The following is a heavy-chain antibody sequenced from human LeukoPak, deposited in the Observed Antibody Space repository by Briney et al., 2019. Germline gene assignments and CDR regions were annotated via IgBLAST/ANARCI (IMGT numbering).Heavy chain of an antibody. J-gene: IGHJ6*03. CDR2: ISGSGGST. V-gene: IGHV3-23*01. D-gene: IGHD3-22*01. CDR3: AKGGKRITMIVVVMPGGDYYMDV. CDR1: GFTFSSYA. Sequence: TGGSLRLSCAASGFTFSSYAMSWVRQAPGKGLEWVSAISGSGGSTYYADSVKGRFTISRDNSKNTLYLQMNGLRAEDTAVYYCAKGGKRITMIVVVMPGGDYYMDVWGKGTTVTVSS.